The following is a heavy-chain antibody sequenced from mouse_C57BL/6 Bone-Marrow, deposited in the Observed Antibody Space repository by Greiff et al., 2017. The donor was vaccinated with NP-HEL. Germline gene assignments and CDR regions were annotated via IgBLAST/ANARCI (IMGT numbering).Heavy chain of an antibody. J-gene: IGHJ3*01. V-gene: IGHV1-82*01. CDR3: ARPDGYYGFAY. CDR2: IYPGDGDT. D-gene: IGHD2-3*01. CDR1: GYAFSSSW. Sequence: QVQLQQSGPELVKPGASVKISCKASGYAFSSSWMNWVKQRPGKGLEWIGRIYPGDGDTNYNGKFQGKATLTADKSSSTAYMQLSSLTSEDSAVYFCARPDGYYGFAYWGQGTLVTVSA.